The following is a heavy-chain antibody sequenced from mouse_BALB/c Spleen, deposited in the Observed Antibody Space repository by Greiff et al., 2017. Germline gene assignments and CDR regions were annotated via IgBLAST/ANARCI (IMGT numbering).Heavy chain of an antibody. D-gene: IGHD4-1*01. J-gene: IGHJ2*01. V-gene: IGHV3-6*02. CDR1: GYSITSGYY. CDR2: ISYDGSN. Sequence: EVKLLESGPGLVKPSQSLSLTCSVTGYSITSGYYWNWIRQFPGNKLEWMGYISYDGSNNYNPSLKNRISITRDTSKNQFFLKLNSVTTEDTATYYCAREGWDGPFDYWGQGTTLTVSS. CDR3: AREGWDGPFDY.